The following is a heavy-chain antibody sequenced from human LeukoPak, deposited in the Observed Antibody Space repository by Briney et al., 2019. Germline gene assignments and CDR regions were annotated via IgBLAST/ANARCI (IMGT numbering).Heavy chain of an antibody. CDR2: IYYSGST. CDR1: GGSVSSGSYY. D-gene: IGHD4-23*01. Sequence: SETLSLTCTVSGGSVSSGSYYWSWIRQPPGKGLEWIGYIYYSGSTNYNPSLKSRVTISVDTSKNQFSLKLSSVTAADTAVYYCARGYGGWRTYYFDYWGQGTLVTVSS. V-gene: IGHV4-61*01. CDR3: ARGYGGWRTYYFDY. J-gene: IGHJ4*02.